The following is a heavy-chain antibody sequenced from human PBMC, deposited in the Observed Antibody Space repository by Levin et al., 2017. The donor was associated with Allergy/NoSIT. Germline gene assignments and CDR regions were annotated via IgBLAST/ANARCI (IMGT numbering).Heavy chain of an antibody. CDR2: ISADGNSK. CDR3: ARIKYNYTNQPPSAFYGMDV. Sequence: GESLKISCTASGFTFRSYAMYWVRRAPGKGLEWVAVISADGNSKYYADSVKGRFTISRDNSKNTLYLQMNSLRAEDTAVYYCARIKYNYTNQPPSAFYGMDVWGQGTTVTVSS. V-gene: IGHV3-30-3*01. J-gene: IGHJ6*02. D-gene: IGHD5-18*01. CDR1: GFTFRSYA.